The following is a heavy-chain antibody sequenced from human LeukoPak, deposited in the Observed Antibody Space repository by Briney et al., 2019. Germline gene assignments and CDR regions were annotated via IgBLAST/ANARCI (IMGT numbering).Heavy chain of an antibody. CDR3: ARGGEYYDILTGYSQPLDV. D-gene: IGHD3-9*01. J-gene: IGHJ6*02. Sequence: ASVKVSCKASGYTFTGYYMHWVRQAPGQGLEWMGRINPNSGSTNYAQKFRGRVTMTRDTSISTAYMELSRLRSDDTAVYYCARGGEYYDILTGYSQPLDVWGQGTTVTVSS. CDR1: GYTFTGYY. V-gene: IGHV1-2*06. CDR2: INPNSGST.